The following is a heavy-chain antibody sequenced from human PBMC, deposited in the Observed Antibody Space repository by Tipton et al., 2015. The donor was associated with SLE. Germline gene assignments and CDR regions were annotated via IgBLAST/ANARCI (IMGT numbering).Heavy chain of an antibody. V-gene: IGHV4-34*01. Sequence: TLSLTCAVYGGSFSGYYWSWIRQPPGKGLEWIGEINHSGTTNYNPSLKSRVSISVDTSKNQFSLKVSSVTAADTAVYYCARGLWFLKLGHYYYYMDVWDKGTTVTVSS. CDR3: ARGLWFLKLGHYYYYMDV. CDR1: GGSFSGYY. D-gene: IGHD3-10*01. CDR2: INHSGTT. J-gene: IGHJ6*03.